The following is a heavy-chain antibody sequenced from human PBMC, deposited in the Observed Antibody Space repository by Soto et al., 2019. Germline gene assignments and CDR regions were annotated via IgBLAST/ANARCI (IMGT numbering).Heavy chain of an antibody. CDR1: GFSLSVYGVR. CDR2: IHWNDDK. J-gene: IGHJ5*02. D-gene: IGHD3-22*01. V-gene: IGHV2-5*01. Sequence: SGPTLVNPTQTLTLTCSFSGFSLSVYGVRVIWFRQPPGETLEWLALIHWNDDKRYSPYLKSRLTITKDTSKNQVVLTLTNLDPLDTGTYFCAHTKDSSGFLTSWGQGXLVTVHS. CDR3: AHTKDSSGFLTS.